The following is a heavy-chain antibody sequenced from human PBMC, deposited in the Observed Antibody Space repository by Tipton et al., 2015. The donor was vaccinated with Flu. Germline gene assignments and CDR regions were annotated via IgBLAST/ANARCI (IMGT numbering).Heavy chain of an antibody. CDR1: GFTVSSNY. D-gene: IGHD3-10*01. Sequence: GSLRLSCAASGFTVSSNYMSWVRQAPGKGLEWVSVIYSGGSTYYADSVKGRFTISRDNSKNTLYLQMNSLRAEDTAVYYCARATKWFRDLSFDYWGQGTLVTVSS. CDR2: IYSGGST. J-gene: IGHJ4*02. V-gene: IGHV3-53*01. CDR3: ARATKWFRDLSFDY.